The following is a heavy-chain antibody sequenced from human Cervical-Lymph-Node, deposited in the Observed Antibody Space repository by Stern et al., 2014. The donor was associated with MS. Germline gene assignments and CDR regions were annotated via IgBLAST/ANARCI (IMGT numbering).Heavy chain of an antibody. V-gene: IGHV4-31*03. CDR2: INYSGRT. CDR3: ARATLGGLDWYFDL. CDR1: GDSISSGGYY. D-gene: IGHD3/OR15-3a*01. Sequence: VQLVESGPGLVKPSQTLSLTCTVSGDSISSGGYYWSWIRQHPGKGLEWIGYINYSGRTYYKPSLKSRVTISLDTSKNTFSLKLTSVTAADTAVYYCARATLGGLDWYFDLWGRGTLVTASS. J-gene: IGHJ2*01.